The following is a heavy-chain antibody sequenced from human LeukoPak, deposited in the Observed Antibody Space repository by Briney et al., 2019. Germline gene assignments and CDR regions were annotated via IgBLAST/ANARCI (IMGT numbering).Heavy chain of an antibody. D-gene: IGHD5-12*01. Sequence: SETLSLTCTVSGGSISSYYWSWIRQHPGKGLEWIGYIYYSGSTYYNPSLKSRVTISVDTSKNQFSLKLSSVTAADTAVYYCARGGSGYDKTFDYWGQGTLVTVSS. V-gene: IGHV4-59*06. J-gene: IGHJ4*02. CDR2: IYYSGST. CDR1: GGSISSYY. CDR3: ARGGSGYDKTFDY.